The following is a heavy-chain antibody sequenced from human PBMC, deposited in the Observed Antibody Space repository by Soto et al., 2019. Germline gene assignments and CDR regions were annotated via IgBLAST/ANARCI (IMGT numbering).Heavy chain of an antibody. CDR2: IIPIFGTA. V-gene: IGHV1-69*13. J-gene: IGHJ6*01. D-gene: IGHD6-13*01. CDR1: GGTFSSYA. CDR3: ARSIAAAIPCYYYYGMDV. Sequence: SVKVSCKASGGTFSSYAISWVRQAPGQGLEWMGGIIPIFGTANYAQKFQGRVTITADESTSTAYMELSSLRSEDTAVYYCARSIAAAIPCYYYYGMDVWGQGTTVNVSS.